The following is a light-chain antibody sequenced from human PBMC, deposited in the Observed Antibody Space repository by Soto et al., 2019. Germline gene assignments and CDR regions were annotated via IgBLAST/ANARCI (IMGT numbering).Light chain of an antibody. CDR2: GAY. J-gene: IGKJ1*01. V-gene: IGKV3-15*01. CDR1: QSVSSY. Sequence: IVLTKSPGTLSLTPGERATLSCRASQSVSSYLAWYQQKPGQAPRLLIFGAYTRASGIPGRFSGSGSGTEFTLTISSLQSEDFAVYYCQQYDDWPSFGQGTKVDIK. CDR3: QQYDDWPS.